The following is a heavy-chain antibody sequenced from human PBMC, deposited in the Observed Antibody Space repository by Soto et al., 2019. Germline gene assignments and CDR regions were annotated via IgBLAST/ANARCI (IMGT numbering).Heavy chain of an antibody. CDR3: ARDTSRGEYDY. CDR2: INVYNGNT. D-gene: IGHD3-10*01. V-gene: IGHV1-18*01. Sequence: GASVKVSCKASGYTFTSYGISWVRQAPGQGLEWMGWINVYNGNTNYAQKLQGRVTMTTDTSTSTAYLDLRSLGSDDTAVYFCARDTSRGEYDYWGQGTLVTVSS. CDR1: GYTFTSYG. J-gene: IGHJ4*02.